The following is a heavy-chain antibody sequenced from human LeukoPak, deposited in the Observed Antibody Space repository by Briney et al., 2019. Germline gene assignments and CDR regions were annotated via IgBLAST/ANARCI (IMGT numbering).Heavy chain of an antibody. J-gene: IGHJ4*02. D-gene: IGHD4-17*01. V-gene: IGHV3-15*01. CDR2: IKSRADGGTT. Sequence: GGSLRLSCAAARFTFSTYWMNWVRQAPGKGLEWVGRIKSRADGGTTDYAAPVKGRFIISRDASKNTLHLQMNSLKIEDIAVYYCTTDPPRWVNGDYGAALITESDVWGQGTLVTVSS. CDR1: RFTFSTYW. CDR3: TTDPPRWVNGDYGAALITESDV.